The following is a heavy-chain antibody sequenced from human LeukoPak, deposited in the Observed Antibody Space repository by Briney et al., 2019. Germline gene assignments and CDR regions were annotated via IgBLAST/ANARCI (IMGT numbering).Heavy chain of an antibody. V-gene: IGHV1-18*01. Sequence: RGSVKVSCKASGFTFTSYGISWVRQAPGQGLEWMGWISAYNCNTNYAQKLHGRVTMTTDTSTSTASMELSSLRADERAVCYCASGDPIAARPYYFMDVWGKGTTVTVSS. CDR1: GFTFTSYG. J-gene: IGHJ6*03. CDR3: ASGDPIAARPYYFMDV. CDR2: ISAYNCNT. D-gene: IGHD6-6*01.